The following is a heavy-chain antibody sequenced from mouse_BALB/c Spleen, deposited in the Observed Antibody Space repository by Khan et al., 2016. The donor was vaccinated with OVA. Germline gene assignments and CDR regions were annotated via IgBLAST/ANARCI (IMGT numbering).Heavy chain of an antibody. D-gene: IGHD1-1*01. CDR1: GYSFTDYI. Sequence: QVQLKESGPELVKPGASVKMSCKASGYSFTDYIMSWVKRRTGQGLQWIGEIYPGSGSIYSNEKFKGKATLTADKSSNTAYMQLSSLTSEDSAVYFCARRDYGSSYPGFVYWGQGTLVTVSA. CDR2: IYPGSGSI. CDR3: ARRDYGSSYPGFVY. J-gene: IGHJ3*01. V-gene: IGHV1-77*01.